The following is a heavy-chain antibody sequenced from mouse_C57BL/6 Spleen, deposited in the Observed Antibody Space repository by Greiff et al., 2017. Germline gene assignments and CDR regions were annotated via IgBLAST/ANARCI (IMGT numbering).Heavy chain of an antibody. CDR1: GYSFTGYY. J-gene: IGHJ4*01. CDR2: INPSTGGT. Sequence: VQLQQSGPELVKPGASVKISCKASGYSFTGYYMNWVKQSPEKSLEWIGEINPSTGGTTSNQKFKAKATLTVDKSSSTAYMQLKSLTSEDSAVYYCERWDLGAMDYWGQGTSVTVSS. D-gene: IGHD4-1*01. V-gene: IGHV1-42*01. CDR3: ERWDLGAMDY.